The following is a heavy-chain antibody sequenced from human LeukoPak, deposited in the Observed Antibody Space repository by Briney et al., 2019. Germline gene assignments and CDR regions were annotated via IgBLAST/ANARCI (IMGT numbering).Heavy chain of an antibody. J-gene: IGHJ5*02. Sequence: PSQTLSLTCTVSGGSISSGGYYWSWIRQHPGKGLEWIGYIYYSGSTYYNPSLKSRVTISVDTSKNQFSLKLSSVTAADTAVYYCARGYSSSWTEYNWFDPWGQGTLVTVSS. V-gene: IGHV4-31*03. CDR3: ARGYSSSWTEYNWFDP. CDR2: IYYSGST. CDR1: GGSISSGGYY. D-gene: IGHD6-13*01.